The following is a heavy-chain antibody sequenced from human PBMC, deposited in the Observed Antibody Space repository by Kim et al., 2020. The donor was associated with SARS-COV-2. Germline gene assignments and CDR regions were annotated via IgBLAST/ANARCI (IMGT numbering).Heavy chain of an antibody. Sequence: SETLSLTCTVSGGSISSSSYYWGWIRQPPGKGLEWIGSIYYSGSTYYNPSLKSRVTISVDTSKNQFSLKLRSVTAADTAVYYCARHYGSGRYYYGMDVWG. CDR1: GGSISSSSYY. CDR3: ARHYGSGRYYYGMDV. V-gene: IGHV4-39*07. D-gene: IGHD3-10*01. J-gene: IGHJ6*01. CDR2: IYYSGST.